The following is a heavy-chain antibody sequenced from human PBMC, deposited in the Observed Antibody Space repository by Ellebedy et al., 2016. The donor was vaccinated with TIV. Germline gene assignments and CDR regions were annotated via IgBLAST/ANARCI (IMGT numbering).Heavy chain of an antibody. Sequence: SETLSLXCTASGGSVSRYFWSWIRQPAGKGLEWIGRIFTSGSFNYNPSLMSRVTMSVVTSKNQISLRLNSVTTADTAVYYCARVHCSITTCDYYYMDVWGKGITVTVSS. CDR1: GGSVSRYF. J-gene: IGHJ6*03. V-gene: IGHV4-4*07. D-gene: IGHD1-1*01. CDR2: IFTSGSF. CDR3: ARVHCSITTCDYYYMDV.